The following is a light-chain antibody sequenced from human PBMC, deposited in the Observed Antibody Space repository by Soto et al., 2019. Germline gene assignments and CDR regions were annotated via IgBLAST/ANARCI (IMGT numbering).Light chain of an antibody. CDR1: SSNIGAGYD. J-gene: IGLJ1*01. V-gene: IGLV1-40*01. CDR3: QSYDRSLSGSRV. Sequence: QAVVTQPPSVSGAPGQRVTISCTGSSSNIGAGYDVHWYQQLPGTAPKLLIYDNTNRPSGVPDRFSGSKSGTSAPLAITGLQAEDEADYYCQSYDRSLSGSRVFGTGTKLTVL. CDR2: DNT.